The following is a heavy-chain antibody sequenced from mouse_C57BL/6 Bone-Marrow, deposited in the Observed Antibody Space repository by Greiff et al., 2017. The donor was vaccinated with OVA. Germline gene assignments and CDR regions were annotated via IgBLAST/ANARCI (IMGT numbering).Heavy chain of an antibody. V-gene: IGHV2-5*01. D-gene: IGHD2-4*01. CDR3: AKEDYDLFLDY. CDR2: IWRGGST. Sequence: VKVVESGPGLVQPSQSLSITCTVSGFSLTSYGVHWVRQSPGKGLEWLGVIWRGGSTDYNAAFMSRLSITKDNSKSQVFFKMNSLQADDTAIYYCAKEDYDLFLDYWGQGTTLTVSS. CDR1: GFSLTSYG. J-gene: IGHJ2*01.